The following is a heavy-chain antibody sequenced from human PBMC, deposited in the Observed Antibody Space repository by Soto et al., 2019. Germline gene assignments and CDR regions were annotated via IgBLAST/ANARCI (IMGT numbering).Heavy chain of an antibody. J-gene: IGHJ4*02. CDR2: IIPIFGTA. V-gene: IGHV1-69*01. D-gene: IGHD1-26*01. CDR3: ARDGGRHAGGIDY. Sequence: QVQLVQSGAEVKKPGSSVKVSCKASGGTFSSYSINWVRQAPGQGLEWMGEIIPIFGTADYAQKFQGRVTITADESTSTAYMELSSLRSEDTAVYYCARDGGRHAGGIDYWGQGTLVTVSS. CDR1: GGTFSSYS.